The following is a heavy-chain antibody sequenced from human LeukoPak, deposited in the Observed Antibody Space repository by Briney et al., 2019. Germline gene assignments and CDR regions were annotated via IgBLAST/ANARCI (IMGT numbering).Heavy chain of an antibody. CDR3: AREGIIWGTYRYFDY. V-gene: IGHV3-48*01. Sequence: GGSLRLSCAASGCTFDAYAMNWVRQAPGKGLEWLSYITSSSSTIYYADSVKGRFTISRDNAKNSLYLQMNSLRAEDTAVYYCAREGIIWGTYRYFDYWGQGTLVTVSS. D-gene: IGHD3-16*02. CDR1: GCTFDAYA. J-gene: IGHJ4*02. CDR2: ITSSSSTI.